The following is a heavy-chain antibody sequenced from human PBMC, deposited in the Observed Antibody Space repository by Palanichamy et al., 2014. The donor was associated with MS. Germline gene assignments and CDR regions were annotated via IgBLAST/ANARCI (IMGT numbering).Heavy chain of an antibody. D-gene: IGHD3-3*01. CDR1: GYSISSGYY. CDR2: IYHSGNT. V-gene: IGHV4-38-2*01. Sequence: QVQLQESGPGLVKPSETLSLTCAVSGYSISSGYYRGWIRQPPGKGLEWIGSIYHSGNTYYKPSLQSRVTISVDTSKNQFSLKLSSVTAADTAVYYCARRPAYADFYFDYWGQGTLVTVSS. CDR3: ARRPAYADFYFDY. J-gene: IGHJ4*02.